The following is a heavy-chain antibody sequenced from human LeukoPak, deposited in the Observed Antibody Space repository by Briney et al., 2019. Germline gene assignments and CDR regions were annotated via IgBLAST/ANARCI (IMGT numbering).Heavy chain of an antibody. CDR1: GGSINSSSYY. Sequence: PSETLSLTCTVSGGSINSSSYYWGWIRQPPGKGLEWIGSIYYSGSTYYNPSLKSRVTISVDKSKNQISLKLSSVTAADTAMYYCTSNGYYSLDYWGQGILVTVSS. V-gene: IGHV4-39*07. D-gene: IGHD3-3*01. CDR3: TSNGYYSLDY. CDR2: IYYSGST. J-gene: IGHJ4*02.